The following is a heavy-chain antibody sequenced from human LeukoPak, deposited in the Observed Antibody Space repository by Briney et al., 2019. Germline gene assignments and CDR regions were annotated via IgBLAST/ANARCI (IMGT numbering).Heavy chain of an antibody. J-gene: IGHJ4*02. CDR1: GGSISTYY. D-gene: IGHD5-12*01. CDR2: IYYSGST. Sequence: SETLSLTCTVSGGSISTYYWNWIRQPPGKGLEWIGYIYYSGSTNHHPSLKSRVTISVDTSKNQFSLKLNSVTAADTAVYYCARHLADIVTMGFDYWGQGTLVTVSS. V-gene: IGHV4-59*01. CDR3: ARHLADIVTMGFDY.